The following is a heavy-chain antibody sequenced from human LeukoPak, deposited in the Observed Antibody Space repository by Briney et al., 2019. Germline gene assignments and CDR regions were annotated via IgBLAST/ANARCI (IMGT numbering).Heavy chain of an antibody. Sequence: GGSLRLSCAASGFTFRNYAMSWVRQAPGKGLEWVSVIDGGGGPTYYADSVKGRFTISRDNSKNTLYLQMNSLRAEDVAVYFCAKNSVYNWQYFFDYWGQGTLVTVSS. V-gene: IGHV3-23*01. CDR3: AKNSVYNWQYFFDY. J-gene: IGHJ4*02. CDR1: GFTFRNYA. CDR2: IDGGGGPT. D-gene: IGHD1-1*01.